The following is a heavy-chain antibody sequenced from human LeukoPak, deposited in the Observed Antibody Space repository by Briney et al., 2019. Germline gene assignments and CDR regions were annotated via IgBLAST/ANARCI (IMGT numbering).Heavy chain of an antibody. V-gene: IGHV1-46*01. CDR2: INPSGGST. CDR3: ARTNYHDRSGFYDY. D-gene: IGHD3-22*01. J-gene: IGHJ4*02. CDR1: GYTFTSYY. Sequence: VASVKVSCKAFGYTFTSYYIHWVRQPPAQGLEWMGIINPSGGSTSSAEEFQGRLTMSRDTSTSTVHMELSSLRSEDTAVYYCARTNYHDRSGFYDYWGQGTLVTVSS.